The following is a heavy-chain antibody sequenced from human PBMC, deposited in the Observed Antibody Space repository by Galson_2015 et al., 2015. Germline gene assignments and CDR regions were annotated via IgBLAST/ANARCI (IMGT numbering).Heavy chain of an antibody. D-gene: IGHD3/OR15-3a*01. Sequence: SLRLSCAASGFTFSSYAMHWVRQAPGKGLEWVAVISYDGSNKYYADSVKGRFTISRDNSKNTLYLQMNSLRAEDTAVYYCAASSWTPPTAFDYWGQGTLVTVSS. CDR3: AASSWTPPTAFDY. CDR2: ISYDGSNK. CDR1: GFTFSSYA. V-gene: IGHV3-30*01. J-gene: IGHJ4*02.